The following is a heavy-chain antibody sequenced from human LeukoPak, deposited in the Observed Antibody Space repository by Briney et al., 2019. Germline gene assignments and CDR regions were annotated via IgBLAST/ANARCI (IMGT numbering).Heavy chain of an antibody. CDR3: ASSYYYDSSGYYYPLVD. CDR2: IYYSGST. CDR1: GGSISSYY. D-gene: IGHD3-22*01. V-gene: IGHV4-59*01. Sequence: SETLSLTCTVSGGSISSYYWSWIRQPPGKGLEWIGYIYYSGSTNYNPSLKSRVTISVDTSKNQFSLKLSSVTAADTAVYYCASSYYYDSSGYYYPLVDWGQGTLVTVSS. J-gene: IGHJ4*02.